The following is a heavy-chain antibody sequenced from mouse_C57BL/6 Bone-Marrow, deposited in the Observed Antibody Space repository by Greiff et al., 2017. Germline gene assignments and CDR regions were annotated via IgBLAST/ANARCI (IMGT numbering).Heavy chain of an antibody. CDR2: IHPRDGDT. J-gene: IGHJ2*01. D-gene: IGHD4-1*01. CDR3: ARDWDYFDY. Sequence: VQLKQSGAELAKPGASVKISCKASGYAFSTYWMNWVKQRPGTGLEWIGQIHPRDGDTNYNEKFKGKATLTADKSSSTAYMQLSSLTYEDSAVYFCARDWDYFDYWGQGTTLTVSS. V-gene: IGHV1-80*01. CDR1: GYAFSTYW.